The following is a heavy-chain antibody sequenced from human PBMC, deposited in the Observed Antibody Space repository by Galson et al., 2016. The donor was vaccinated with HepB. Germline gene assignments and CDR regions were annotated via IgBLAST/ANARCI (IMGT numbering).Heavy chain of an antibody. CDR3: ARVPRVYYFAY. J-gene: IGHJ4*02. CDR2: ISAYHGDT. CDR1: GYTFPNYG. V-gene: IGHV1-18*01. D-gene: IGHD6-6*01. Sequence: SVKVSCKASGYTFPNYGITWVRQAPGQGLEWMGWISAYHGDTIYAQKLQDRVTMTTDTSTSTAYMELRSLRSDDTAVYYCARVPRVYYFAYWGQGTLVTVSS.